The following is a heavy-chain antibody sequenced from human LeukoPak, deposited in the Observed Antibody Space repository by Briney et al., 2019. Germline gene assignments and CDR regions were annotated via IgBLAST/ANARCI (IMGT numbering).Heavy chain of an antibody. CDR2: ISGSGGST. CDR1: GFTFSSYA. CDR3: AKSTAMGDFDY. D-gene: IGHD5-18*01. Sequence: PGASLRLSCAASGFTFSSYAMSWVRQAPGKGLEWVSAISGSGGSTYYADSVKGGFTISRDDSKNTLYLQMNSLRAEDTAVYYCAKSTAMGDFDYWGQGTLVTVSS. J-gene: IGHJ4*02. V-gene: IGHV3-23*01.